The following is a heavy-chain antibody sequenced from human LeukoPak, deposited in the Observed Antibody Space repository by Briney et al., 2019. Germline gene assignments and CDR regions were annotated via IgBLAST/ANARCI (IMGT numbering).Heavy chain of an antibody. Sequence: GGSLRLSCAASGFTFNSYAMSWVRQAPGKGLEWVSAISGSGGSTYYADSVKGRSTISRDNSKNTLYLQMNSLRAEDTAVYYCAKSPYYDSSGYYPSDAFDIWGQGTMVTVSS. D-gene: IGHD3-22*01. J-gene: IGHJ3*02. CDR3: AKSPYYDSSGYYPSDAFDI. CDR1: GFTFNSYA. CDR2: ISGSGGST. V-gene: IGHV3-23*01.